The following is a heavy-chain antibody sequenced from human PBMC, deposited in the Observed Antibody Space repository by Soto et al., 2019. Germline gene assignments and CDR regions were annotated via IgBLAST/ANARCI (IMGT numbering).Heavy chain of an antibody. CDR2: ISYDAKHK. V-gene: IGHV3-30*18. D-gene: IGHD3-3*01. Sequence: GGSLRLSCAASGFTFSTYGMHWVRQAPGKGLEWVAVISYDAKHKYYADSLKGRFTISRDNSKNTLYLQMNSLRAEDTAVYYCAKGAVQDLWSGYYTLFDYWGQGTLVTVSS. J-gene: IGHJ4*02. CDR3: AKGAVQDLWSGYYTLFDY. CDR1: GFTFSTYG.